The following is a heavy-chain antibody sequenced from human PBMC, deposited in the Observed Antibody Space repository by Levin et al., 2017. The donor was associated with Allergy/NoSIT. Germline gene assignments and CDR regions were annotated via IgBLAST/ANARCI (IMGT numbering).Heavy chain of an antibody. J-gene: IGHJ3*02. D-gene: IGHD3-3*01. CDR1: GFTFSSYG. CDR2: ISYDGSNK. CDR3: AKSNVLRFLEWLWDAFDS. Sequence: GGSLRLSCAASGFTFSSYGMHWVRQAPGKGLEWVAVISYDGSNKYYADSVKGRFTISRDNSKNTLYLQMNSLRAEDTAVYYCAKSNVLRFLEWLWDAFDSWGQGTMVTVSS. V-gene: IGHV3-30*18.